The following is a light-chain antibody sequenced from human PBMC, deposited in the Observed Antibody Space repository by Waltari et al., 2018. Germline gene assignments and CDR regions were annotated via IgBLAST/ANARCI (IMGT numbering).Light chain of an antibody. Sequence: DTQMTQSPSTLSASVGDRVTITCRASQSISSWLAWYQQKPGQAPKLLMYKASTLESGVPSRFSGSGSGTEFTLTISSLQADDFATYYCQQYNSDPYTFGQGTKLEIK. CDR3: QQYNSDPYT. V-gene: IGKV1-5*03. CDR2: KAS. J-gene: IGKJ2*01. CDR1: QSISSW.